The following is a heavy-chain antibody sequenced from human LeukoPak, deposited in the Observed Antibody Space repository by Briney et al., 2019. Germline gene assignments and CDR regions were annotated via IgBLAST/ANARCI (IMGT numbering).Heavy chain of an antibody. CDR3: VMTAGPPTDH. CDR1: GFTFNDYY. J-gene: IGHJ4*01. CDR2: ISAGGYPI. Sequence: GGSLTLSCTGSGFTFNDYYMSWVRQAPGKGLEWLSFISAGGYPIYYADSVRGRFTISRDTAKSSLYLQMSSLRVEDTAVYYCVMTAGPPTDHWGQGALVTVSS. V-gene: IGHV3-11*04.